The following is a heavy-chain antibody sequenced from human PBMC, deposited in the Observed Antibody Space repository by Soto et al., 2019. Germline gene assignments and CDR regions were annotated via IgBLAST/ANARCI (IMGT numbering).Heavy chain of an antibody. D-gene: IGHD3-10*02. J-gene: IGHJ5*02. Sequence: QVVQSGAEVKKPGSSVKVSCKASGGTFTRQAFSWVRQAPGQGLEWMGGFIPIFGTTDYSQKFQGRVTITADAATSTADMELRSLTSDDTAVYYCARVDSSMFEGGEWFDPLCPGALVTVSS. CDR1: GGTFTRQA. CDR2: FIPIFGTT. V-gene: IGHV1-69*12. CDR3: ARVDSSMFEGGEWFDP.